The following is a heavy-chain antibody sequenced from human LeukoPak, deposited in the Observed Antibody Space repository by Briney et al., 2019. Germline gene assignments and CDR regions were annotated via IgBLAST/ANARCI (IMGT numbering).Heavy chain of an antibody. V-gene: IGHV5-51*01. Sequence: GESLKISCKGSGYSFISYWIGWVRQMPGKGLEWMGIIYPGDSHTRYSPSFQGQATLSAAKSLSPACLQSSSLKASHTAVYYCARRSRSGGSCYGDYWGQGTLVTVSS. CDR1: GYSFISYW. CDR2: IYPGDSHT. J-gene: IGHJ4*02. D-gene: IGHD2-15*01. CDR3: ARRSRSGGSCYGDY.